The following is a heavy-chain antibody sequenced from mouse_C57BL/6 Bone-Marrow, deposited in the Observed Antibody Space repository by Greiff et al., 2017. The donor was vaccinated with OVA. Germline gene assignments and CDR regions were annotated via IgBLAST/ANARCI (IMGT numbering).Heavy chain of an antibody. V-gene: IGHV5-12*01. J-gene: IGHJ3*01. D-gene: IGHD1-1*01. CDR2: ISNGGGST. CDR1: GFTFSDYY. Sequence: EVQLVESGGGLVQPGGSLKLSCAASGFTFSDYYMYWVRQTPEKRLEWVAYISNGGGSTYYPDTVKGRFTISRDNAKNTLYLQMSRLKSEDTAMYYCARQYYGSSYPAWFAYWGQGTLVTVSA. CDR3: ARQYYGSSYPAWFAY.